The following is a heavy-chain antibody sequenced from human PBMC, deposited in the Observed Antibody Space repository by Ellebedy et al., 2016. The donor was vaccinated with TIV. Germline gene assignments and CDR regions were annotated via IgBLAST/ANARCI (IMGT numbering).Heavy chain of an antibody. Sequence: GGSLRLSXAASGFTVSSNYMSWVRQAPGKGLEWVSSISSSSSYIYYADSVKGRFTISRDNAKNSLYLQMNSLRAEDTAVYYCARYGAEVGLVDYWGQGTLVTVSS. CDR1: GFTVSSNY. D-gene: IGHD1-26*01. V-gene: IGHV3-21*01. J-gene: IGHJ4*02. CDR2: ISSSSSYI. CDR3: ARYGAEVGLVDY.